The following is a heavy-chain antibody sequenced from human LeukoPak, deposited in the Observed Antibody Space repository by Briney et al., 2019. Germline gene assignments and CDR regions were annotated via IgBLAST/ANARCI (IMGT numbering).Heavy chain of an antibody. CDR1: GYTFTSYG. V-gene: IGHV1-18*01. D-gene: IGHD3-10*01. CDR3: AREELTFGELHSWFDP. J-gene: IGHJ5*02. Sequence: GASVKVSCKASGYTFTSYGISWVRQAPGQGLEWMGWISAYNGNTNYAQKLQGRVTMTTDTSTSTAYMELRSLRSDDTAVYYCAREELTFGELHSWFDPWGQGTLVTVSS. CDR2: ISAYNGNT.